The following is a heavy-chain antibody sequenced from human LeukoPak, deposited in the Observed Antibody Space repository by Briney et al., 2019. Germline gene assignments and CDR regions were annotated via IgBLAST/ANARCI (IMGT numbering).Heavy chain of an antibody. CDR1: GGSISSSSYY. CDR3: ARHVGYYDFWSGYSASFDY. CDR2: IYYSGST. J-gene: IGHJ4*02. Sequence: PSETLSLTCTVSGGSISSSSYYWGWIRQPPGKGLEWIGRIYYSGSTYYNPSLKSRVTISVDTSKNQFSLMLSSVTAADTAVYYCARHVGYYDFWSGYSASFDYWGQGTLVPVSS. V-gene: IGHV4-39*01. D-gene: IGHD3-3*01.